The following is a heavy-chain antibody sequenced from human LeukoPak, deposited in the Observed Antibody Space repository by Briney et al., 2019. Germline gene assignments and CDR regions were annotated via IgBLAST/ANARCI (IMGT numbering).Heavy chain of an antibody. D-gene: IGHD3-10*01. Sequence: SETLSLTCAVSGYSISSGYWWGWIRQPPGKGLEWIGYISYSGSTYYNPSLKSRVTISVDTSKNQFSLNLYSVTAADTAVYYCARHYYGSGINWFDPWGQGTLVTVSS. J-gene: IGHJ5*02. V-gene: IGHV4-28*01. CDR1: GYSISSGYW. CDR2: ISYSGST. CDR3: ARHYYGSGINWFDP.